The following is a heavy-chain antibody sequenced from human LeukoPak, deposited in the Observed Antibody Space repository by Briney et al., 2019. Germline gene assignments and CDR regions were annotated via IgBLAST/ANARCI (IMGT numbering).Heavy chain of an antibody. CDR3: AREFIAVAGGGAFDI. D-gene: IGHD6-19*01. J-gene: IGHJ3*02. CDR1: CFTFSSYS. Sequence: GGSLRLSCAASCFTFSSYSMNWVRQAPGKGLEWVSSISSSSSYIYYADSVKGRFTISRDNAKNSLYLQMNSLRAEDTAVYYCAREFIAVAGGGAFDIWGQGTMVTVSS. V-gene: IGHV3-21*01. CDR2: ISSSSSYI.